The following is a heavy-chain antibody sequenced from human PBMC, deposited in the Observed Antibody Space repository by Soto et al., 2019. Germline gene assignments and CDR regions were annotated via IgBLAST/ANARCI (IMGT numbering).Heavy chain of an antibody. CDR1: GGSISSGDYY. CDR3: ARGSNLRFLEWLPSPYFYMDV. V-gene: IGHV4-30-4*01. J-gene: IGHJ6*03. CDR2: IYYSGST. Sequence: PSETLSLTCTVSGGSISSGDYYWSWIRQPPGKGLEWIGYIYYSGSTYYNPSLKSRVTISVDTSKNQFSLKLSSVTAADTAVYYCARGSNLRFLEWLPSPYFYMDVWGKGTTVTVAS. D-gene: IGHD3-3*01.